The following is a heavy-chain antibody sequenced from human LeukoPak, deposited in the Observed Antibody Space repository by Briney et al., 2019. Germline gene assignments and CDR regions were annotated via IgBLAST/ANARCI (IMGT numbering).Heavy chain of an antibody. J-gene: IGHJ2*01. V-gene: IGHV4-39*01. Sequence: SEILSLTCTVSGGSISSSSYYWGWIRQPPGKGLEWIGNVYYGGSTYYNPSLKSRVTISVDTSKNQFSLKLTSVTAADTAVYYCARPYSSSDWYFDLWGRGTLVTVSS. CDR3: ARPYSSSDWYFDL. CDR2: VYYGGST. D-gene: IGHD6-6*01. CDR1: GGSISSSSYY.